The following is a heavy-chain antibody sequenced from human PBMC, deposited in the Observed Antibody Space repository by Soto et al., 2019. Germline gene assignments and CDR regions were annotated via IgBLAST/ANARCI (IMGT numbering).Heavy chain of an antibody. CDR1: GFIFRDYA. CDR3: AKEARAYCGTAGDN. CDR2: ISGGAIST. D-gene: IGHD2-21*01. Sequence: EVQLLESGGGLVQPGGSLRLSCAASGFIFRDYAMTWVRQAPGKGLEWVSGISGGAISTYYADSVKGRFTVSRDNSKNTLYLQMSSLRAEDTAIYYCAKEARAYCGTAGDNWGQGTLVTVSS. V-gene: IGHV3-23*01. J-gene: IGHJ4*02.